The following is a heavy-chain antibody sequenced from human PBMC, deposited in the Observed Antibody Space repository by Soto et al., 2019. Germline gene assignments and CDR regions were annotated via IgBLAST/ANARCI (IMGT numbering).Heavy chain of an antibody. CDR3: ARTKVPYYYYGMDV. J-gene: IGHJ6*02. CDR1: GGSFSGYY. V-gene: IGHV4-34*01. CDR2: INHSGST. Sequence: QVQLQQWGAGLLKPSETLSLTCAVYGGSFSGYYWSWIRQPPGKGLEWIGVINHSGSTNYNPSLKSRVTISVDTSKHQFSLKLSSVTAADTAVYYCARTKVPYYYYGMDVWGQGTTVTVSS. D-gene: IGHD1-1*01.